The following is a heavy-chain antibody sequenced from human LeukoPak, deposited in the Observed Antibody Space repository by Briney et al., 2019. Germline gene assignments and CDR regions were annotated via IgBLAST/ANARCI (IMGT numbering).Heavy chain of an antibody. CDR1: VFTFSSYW. CDR3: ARDLFEVGFDY. CDR2: IKQDGSEK. D-gene: IGHD2-21*01. Sequence: HPGGSLRLSCAASVFTFSSYWMSWVRQAPGEGLEGVANIKQDGSEKYYVDSVKGRFTISRDNAKNSLYLQMNSLRAEDTAVYYCARDLFEVGFDYWGQGTLVTVSS. J-gene: IGHJ4*02. V-gene: IGHV3-7*01.